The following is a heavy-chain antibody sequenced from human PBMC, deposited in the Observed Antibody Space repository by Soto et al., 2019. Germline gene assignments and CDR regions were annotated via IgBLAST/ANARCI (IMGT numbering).Heavy chain of an antibody. J-gene: IGHJ6*02. Sequence: SLRLSCAASGFTCDDYAMHWVRQAPGKGLEWVSGISWNSGTIVYADSVKGRFTISRDNAKNSLYLQMNSLRGEDTALYYCAKDMRGGSSSSRYYYGLDVWGQGTTVTVSS. CDR1: GFTCDDYA. CDR2: ISWNSGTI. V-gene: IGHV3-9*01. D-gene: IGHD6-13*01. CDR3: AKDMRGGSSSSRYYYGLDV.